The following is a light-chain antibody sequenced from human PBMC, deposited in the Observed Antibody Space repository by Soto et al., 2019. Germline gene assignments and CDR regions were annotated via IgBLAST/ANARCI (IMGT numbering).Light chain of an antibody. CDR2: SNS. Sequence: QSVLTQPPSASGTPGQRVTISCSGSSSKIGGHTVNWYQQLPGTAPKLLIYSNSQRPSGVPDRFSGSKSGTSGSLSISGLQSEDEADYYCSAWEDSLNGPVFGGGTKLTVL. V-gene: IGLV1-44*01. J-gene: IGLJ3*02. CDR1: SSKIGGHT. CDR3: SAWEDSLNGPV.